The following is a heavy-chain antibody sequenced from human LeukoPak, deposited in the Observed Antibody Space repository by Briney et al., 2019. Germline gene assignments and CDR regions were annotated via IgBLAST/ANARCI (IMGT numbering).Heavy chain of an antibody. CDR1: GFTFSSNW. CDR3: ASEEVSDGMGV. CDR2: IKQDGSEK. J-gene: IGHJ6*02. Sequence: PGGSLRLSCVASGFTFSSNWMNWVRQAPGKGLEWVANIKQDGSEKNYVDSVKGRFSISRDNAKNSLYLQMNSLRGEDTAVYYCASEEVSDGMGVWGQGTTVTVSS. V-gene: IGHV3-7*01.